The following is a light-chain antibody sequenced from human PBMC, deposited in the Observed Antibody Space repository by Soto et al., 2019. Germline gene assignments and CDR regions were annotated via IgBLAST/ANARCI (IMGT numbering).Light chain of an antibody. CDR2: GAS. Sequence: EIVLTQSPATLSVSPGERVTLSCRASQSVDINLAWYQQKPGQAPRLLIYGASNRATGIPARFSGSGSGTDFTLTISSLQPEDFSVYYCQQRSNWPLITFGQGTRLEIK. J-gene: IGKJ5*01. CDR1: QSVDIN. CDR3: QQRSNWPLIT. V-gene: IGKV3-11*01.